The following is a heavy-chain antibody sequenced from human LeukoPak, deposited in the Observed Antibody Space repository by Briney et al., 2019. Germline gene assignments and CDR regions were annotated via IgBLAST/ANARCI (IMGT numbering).Heavy chain of an antibody. CDR2: IIPILGVA. J-gene: IGHJ4*02. V-gene: IGHV1-69*04. CDR1: GGTFSSYA. D-gene: IGHD3-10*01. CDR3: ARELLWFGESQYYFDY. Sequence: SVKVSCKASGGTFSSYAISWVRQAPGQGLEWMGRIIPILGVANYAQKFQGRVTITADKSTSTAYMELSSLRSEDTAVYYCARELLWFGESQYYFDYWGQGTLVTVSS.